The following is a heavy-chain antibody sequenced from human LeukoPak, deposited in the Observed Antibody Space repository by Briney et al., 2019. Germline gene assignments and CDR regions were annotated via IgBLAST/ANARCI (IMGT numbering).Heavy chain of an antibody. D-gene: IGHD4-11*01. J-gene: IGHJ6*02. Sequence: SETLSLTCNVSGGSISSYYWNWIRQPPGKGLEWIGYIFYTGRTNYNPSLKSRISMSVDTSKNQFSLMLTSVTAADTAVYYCARVVYSHYWPEGMDVWGQGTTVTVSS. CDR1: GGSISSYY. V-gene: IGHV4-59*01. CDR3: ARVVYSHYWPEGMDV. CDR2: IFYTGRT.